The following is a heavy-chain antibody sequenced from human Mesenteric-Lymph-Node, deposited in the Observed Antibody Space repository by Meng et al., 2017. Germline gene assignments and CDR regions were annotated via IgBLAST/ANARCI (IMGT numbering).Heavy chain of an antibody. D-gene: IGHD3-22*01. V-gene: IGHV4-39*07. CDR2: IYYSGST. CDR1: GGSISSSSYY. CDR3: ARYGISSGYITDAFDI. Sequence: SETLSLTCTVSGGSISSSSYYWGWIRQPPGKGLEWIGSIYYSGSTYYNPSLKSRVTISVGTSKNQFSLKLSSVTAADTAVYYCARYGISSGYITDAFDIWGQGTMVTVSS. J-gene: IGHJ3*02.